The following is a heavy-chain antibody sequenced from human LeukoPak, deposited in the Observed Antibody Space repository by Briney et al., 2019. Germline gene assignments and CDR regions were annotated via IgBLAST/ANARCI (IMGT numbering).Heavy chain of an antibody. D-gene: IGHD6-13*01. Sequence: ASVKVSCKASGYTFTSYDINWVRQATGQGLEWMGWMNPNSANTGYAQKFQGRVTMTRNTSISTAYMELSSLRSEDTAVYYCARLASSSWPLYYDYGMDVWGQGTTVTVSS. J-gene: IGHJ6*02. CDR2: MNPNSANT. CDR1: GYTFTSYD. CDR3: ARLASSSWPLYYDYGMDV. V-gene: IGHV1-8*01.